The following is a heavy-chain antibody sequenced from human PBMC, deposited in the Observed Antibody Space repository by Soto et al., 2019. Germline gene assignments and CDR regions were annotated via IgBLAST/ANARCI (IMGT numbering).Heavy chain of an antibody. CDR3: VREMAKPYYPFDL. V-gene: IGHV3-21*06. Sequence: EVQLVESGGGLVKPGGSLRLSCVASGFTFTPYSINWVRQAPGKGLEWVSSISETSNYIFYADAVKGRFTTSRDNAKNSVYLQMYSLRVEDKAVYYCVREMAKPYYPFDLWGQGTLVTVSS. D-gene: IGHD1-26*01. CDR2: ISETSNYI. J-gene: IGHJ4*02. CDR1: GFTFTPYS.